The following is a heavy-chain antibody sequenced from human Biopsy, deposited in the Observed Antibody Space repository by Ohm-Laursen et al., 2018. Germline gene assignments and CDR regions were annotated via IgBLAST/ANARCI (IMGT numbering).Heavy chain of an antibody. D-gene: IGHD2-15*01. CDR3: GNEVHGRDY. CDR1: GKTFSDYQ. CDR2: INQAGTT. V-gene: IGHV4-34*08. Sequence: GTLSLTCAVFGKTFSDYQWSWIRQPPGKGLEWIGQINQAGTTNYNPSLKSRVSISADASKYEFSLRLTSVTAADTAVYLCGNEVHGRDYWGLGAQVTVAS. J-gene: IGHJ4*02.